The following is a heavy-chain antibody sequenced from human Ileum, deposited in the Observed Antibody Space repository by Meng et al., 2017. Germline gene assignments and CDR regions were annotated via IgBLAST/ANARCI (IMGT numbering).Heavy chain of an antibody. J-gene: IGHJ3*02. CDR2: ISSSSSYI. D-gene: IGHD4-23*01. CDR1: GFTFSSYS. V-gene: IGHV3-21*01. CDR3: AKTVAPDAFDI. Sequence: GESLKISCAASGFTFSSYSMNWVRQAPGKGLEWVSSISSSSSYIYYADSVKGRFTISRDNAKNSLYLQMNSLRAEDTAVYYCAKTVAPDAFDIWGQGTMVTGSS.